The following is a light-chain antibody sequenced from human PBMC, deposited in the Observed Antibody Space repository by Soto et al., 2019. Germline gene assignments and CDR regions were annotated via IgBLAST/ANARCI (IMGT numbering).Light chain of an antibody. Sequence: VMTQSPATLSVSPGERPTLSCRASESVSSNLAWYQQRPGQAPRXLXXGASTRATDTPVRFRGSGSGTELTLTISSLQSEEFAGYYCQQYNNWPPSIIFGQGTRLEIK. V-gene: IGKV3-15*01. J-gene: IGKJ5*01. CDR1: ESVSSN. CDR3: QQYNNWPPSII. CDR2: GAS.